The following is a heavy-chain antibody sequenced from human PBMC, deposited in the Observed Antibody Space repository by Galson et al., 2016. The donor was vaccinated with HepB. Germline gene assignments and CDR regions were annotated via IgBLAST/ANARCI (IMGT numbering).Heavy chain of an antibody. Sequence: SLRLSCAASGFTFSYYYMSWIRQAPGKGLEWVSYISGDGRTINYADSVKGRFTISRGNAKNSLYLHMNSLTGEDTVVYYCARMFPLYSSGWYVRGDGWFDSWGQGTLVTVSS. CDR1: GFTFSYYY. CDR2: ISGDGRTI. CDR3: ARMFPLYSSGWYVRGDGWFDS. V-gene: IGHV3-11*01. D-gene: IGHD6-19*01. J-gene: IGHJ5*01.